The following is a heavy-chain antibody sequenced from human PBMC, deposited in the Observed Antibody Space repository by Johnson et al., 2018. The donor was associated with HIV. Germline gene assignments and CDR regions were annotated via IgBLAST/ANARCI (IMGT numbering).Heavy chain of an antibody. CDR3: ARDRVATEAFDI. J-gene: IGHJ3*02. Sequence: SVKGRFTISRDNSKNTLFLQMNCLRPEDTAIYYCARDRVATEAFDIWGQGTMVTVSS. D-gene: IGHD5-12*01. V-gene: IGHV3-66*01.